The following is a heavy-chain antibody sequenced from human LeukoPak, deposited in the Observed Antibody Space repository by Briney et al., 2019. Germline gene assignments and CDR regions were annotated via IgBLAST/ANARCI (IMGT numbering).Heavy chain of an antibody. Sequence: ASVRVSCKASGYTLTSNHMHWVRRAPGQGLEWMGIINADGSTTTDAQKFQGRVTMTRDTSTSTVYMELSSLRSEDTAIYYCARDGSRQQPYAFDVWGQGTLVTVSS. CDR3: ARDGSRQQPYAFDV. CDR1: GYTLTSNH. J-gene: IGHJ3*01. CDR2: INADGSTT. V-gene: IGHV1-46*01. D-gene: IGHD6-13*01.